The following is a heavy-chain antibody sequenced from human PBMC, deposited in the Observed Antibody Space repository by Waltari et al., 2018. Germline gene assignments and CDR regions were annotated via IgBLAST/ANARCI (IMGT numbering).Heavy chain of an antibody. J-gene: IGHJ5*02. CDR1: GASFSAYY. CDR3: TRGGNYDFWSHRPFVDP. CDR2: IRHPGNP. V-gene: IGHV4-34*01. Sequence: QVQLQQWGAGLLKPSETLSLTCSVSGASFSAYYWGWVRHVPGKGLEWIGQIRHPGNPNYNPSLQSRVAISIDTSRNQFSLRVFSVTAADTGLYFCTRGGNYDFWSHRPFVDPWGQGTKVTVSS. D-gene: IGHD3-3*01.